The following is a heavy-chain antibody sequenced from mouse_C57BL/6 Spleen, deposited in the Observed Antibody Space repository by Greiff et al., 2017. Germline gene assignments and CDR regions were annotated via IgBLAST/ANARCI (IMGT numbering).Heavy chain of an antibody. CDR2: IDPETGGT. J-gene: IGHJ3*01. CDR1: GYTFTDYE. Sequence: QVQLQQSGAELVRPGASVTLSCKASGYTFTDYEMPWVKQTPVHGLEWIGAIDPETGGTAYNQKFKGKAILTADKSSSTAYMELRSLTSEDSAVYYCTRWRGFAYWGQGTLVTVSA. CDR3: TRWRGFAY. V-gene: IGHV1-15*01.